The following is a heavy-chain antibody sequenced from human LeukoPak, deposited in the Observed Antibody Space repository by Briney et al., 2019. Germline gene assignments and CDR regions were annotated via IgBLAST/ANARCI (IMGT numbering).Heavy chain of an antibody. D-gene: IGHD5-18*01. CDR1: GYTFTGHY. CDR3: ARGDYSYGLDY. Sequence: ASVKVSCKASGYTFTGHYMHWVRQAPGQGLEGMGRINPNSGGTNYAQKFQGRVTMTRDTSISTAYMELSRLRSDDTAVYYCARGDYSYGLDYWGQGTLVTVSS. J-gene: IGHJ4*02. V-gene: IGHV1-2*06. CDR2: INPNSGGT.